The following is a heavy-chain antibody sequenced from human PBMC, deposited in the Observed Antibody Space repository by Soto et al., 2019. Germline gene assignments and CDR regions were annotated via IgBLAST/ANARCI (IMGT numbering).Heavy chain of an antibody. D-gene: IGHD3-22*01. CDR3: VMLDSSGFERYGVDV. CDR2: INPNTGGT. CDR1: GYTFTDYY. Sequence: ASVKVSCKASGYTFTDYYVHWVRQAPGQGLEWMGWINPNTGGTNYAQKFHDRVTLTRDTSISTAYMEMTGLRSDDTAIYYCVMLDSSGFERYGVDVWGQGTRVTVSS. V-gene: IGHV1-2*02. J-gene: IGHJ6*02.